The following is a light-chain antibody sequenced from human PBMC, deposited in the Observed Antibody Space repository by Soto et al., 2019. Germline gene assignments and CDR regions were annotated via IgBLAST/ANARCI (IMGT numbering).Light chain of an antibody. CDR1: SSDVGGYNY. CDR3: SSYTRSSTWV. Sequence: QSALTQPASLSGSPGQSITISCTGTSSDVGGYNYVSWLQQHPGKAPKLMIYEVSNRPSGVSNRFSGSKSANTASLTISGLQAEDEAEYYCSSYTRSSTWVFGGGTKLTVL. V-gene: IGLV2-14*01. CDR2: EVS. J-gene: IGLJ3*02.